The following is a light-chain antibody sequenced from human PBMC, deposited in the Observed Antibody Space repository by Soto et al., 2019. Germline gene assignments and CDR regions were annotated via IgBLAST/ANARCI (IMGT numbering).Light chain of an antibody. CDR2: AVS. J-gene: IGKJ1*01. CDR3: QQSYNTPRT. V-gene: IGKV1-39*01. Sequence: DIQMTQSPSSLSASVGDRVTITCRASQNIRNYLNWYQQKPGEAPKLLISAVSSLETGVPSRFSGSGSGTDFTLTITSLQPEDFATYYWQQSYNTPRTFGQGTKVDIK. CDR1: QNIRNY.